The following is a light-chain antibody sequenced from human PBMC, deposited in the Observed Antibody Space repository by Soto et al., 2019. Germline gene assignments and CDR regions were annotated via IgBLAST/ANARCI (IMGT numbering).Light chain of an antibody. CDR1: SSNIGNSY. Sequence: QSVLTQPPSVSAAPGQKVTISCSGTSSNIGNSYVSWYQHLPGAAPNLLIYDTNKRPSGIPDRFSGSKSATSATLGITGLQSGDEADFFCGAWDTSLSAVVFGGGTQLTVL. J-gene: IGLJ3*02. V-gene: IGLV1-51*01. CDR2: DTN. CDR3: GAWDTSLSAVV.